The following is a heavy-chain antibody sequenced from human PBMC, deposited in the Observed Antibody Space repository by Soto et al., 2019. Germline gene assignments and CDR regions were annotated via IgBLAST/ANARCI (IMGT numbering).Heavy chain of an antibody. CDR2: IYSGGST. V-gene: IGHV3-66*01. CDR3: ARSPYYDSSGYYWSSGSLFDY. CDR1: GFTFSSYW. D-gene: IGHD3-22*01. Sequence: GGSLRLSCAASGFTFSSYWMHWVRQAPGKGLVWVSVIYSGGSTYYADSVKGRFTISRENAKNSLYLQMNSLRAGDTAVYYCARSPYYDSSGYYWSSGSLFDYWGQGTLVTVSS. J-gene: IGHJ4*02.